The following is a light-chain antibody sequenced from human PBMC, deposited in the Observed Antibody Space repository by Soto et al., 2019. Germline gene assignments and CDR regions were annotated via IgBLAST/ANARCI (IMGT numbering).Light chain of an antibody. Sequence: QSALTQPASVSGSPGQSITISCTGTSSDVGSYNLVSWYQQHPGKAPKLIIYEGSKRPSGVSNRFSGSKSGNTASLTISGLQAEDEADYYCCSYAGSSKEVFGTGTKVTVL. V-gene: IGLV2-23*01. CDR2: EGS. CDR1: SSDVGSYNL. J-gene: IGLJ1*01. CDR3: CSYAGSSKEV.